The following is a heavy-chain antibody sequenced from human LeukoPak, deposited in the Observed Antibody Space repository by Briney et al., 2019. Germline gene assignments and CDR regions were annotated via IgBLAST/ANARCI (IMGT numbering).Heavy chain of an antibody. J-gene: IGHJ4*02. D-gene: IGHD6-13*01. CDR1: GFTFSSYS. CDR2: ISSSSSTI. CDR3: ARDHPTIAAAGTGPDY. Sequence: GGSLRLSCAASGFTFSSYSMNWVRQAPGKGLEWVSYISSSSSTIYYADSVKGRFTISRDNAKNSLYLQMNSLRAEDTAVYHCARDHPTIAAAGTGPDYWGQGTLVTVSS. V-gene: IGHV3-48*01.